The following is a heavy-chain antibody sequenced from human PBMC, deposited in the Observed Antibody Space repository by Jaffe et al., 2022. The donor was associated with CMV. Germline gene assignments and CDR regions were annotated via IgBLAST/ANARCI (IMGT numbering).Heavy chain of an antibody. D-gene: IGHD6-19*01. CDR3: ARELQGSGWYGGFDY. CDR1: GDMFKRYT. V-gene: IGHV1-69*01. J-gene: IGHJ4*02. CDR2: IIPIFGTE. Sequence: QVQLVQSGPEVKKPGSSVKVSCKGSGDMFKRYTINWVRQAPGQGLEWMGGIIPIFGTENYAQKFQGRVTITADESTDTVYMELIGLRSDDTAVYYCARELQGSGWYGGFDYWGQGTLVTVSS.